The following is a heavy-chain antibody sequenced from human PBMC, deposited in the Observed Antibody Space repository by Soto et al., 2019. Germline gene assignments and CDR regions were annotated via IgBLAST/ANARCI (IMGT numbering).Heavy chain of an antibody. CDR2: ISWNSGTK. V-gene: IGHV3-9*01. J-gene: IGHJ5*02. CDR3: AKDTRPSPYTSSWFDH. CDR1: GFTFDNYA. Sequence: EVQLVESGGDVVQSGRSLRLSCVVSGFTFDNYAMHWVRHAPGKGLEWVSGISWNSGTKEYADSVKGRFTISRDNAKNSLHLQMSTLGAEDSAFYYCAKDTRPSPYTSSWFDHWGQGALVTVSS. D-gene: IGHD6-13*01.